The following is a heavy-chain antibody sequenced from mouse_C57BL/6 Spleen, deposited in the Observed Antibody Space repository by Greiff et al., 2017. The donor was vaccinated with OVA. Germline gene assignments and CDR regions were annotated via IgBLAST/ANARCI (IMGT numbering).Heavy chain of an antibody. V-gene: IGHV1-59*01. CDR3: ARRDLLWSTGAMDY. J-gene: IGHJ4*01. Sequence: QVQLQQPGAELVRPGTSVKLSCKASGYTFTSYWMHWVKQRPGQGLEWIGVIDPSDSYTNYNQKFKGKATLTVDTSSSTAYMQLSSLTSEDSAVYYCARRDLLWSTGAMDYWGQGTSVTVSS. CDR1: GYTFTSYW. D-gene: IGHD2-1*01. CDR2: IDPSDSYT.